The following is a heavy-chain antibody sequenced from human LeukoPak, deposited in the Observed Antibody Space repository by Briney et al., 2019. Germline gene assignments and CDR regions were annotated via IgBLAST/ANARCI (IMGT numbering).Heavy chain of an antibody. CDR1: GFTVSGNY. Sequence: GGSLRLSCAVSGFTVSGNYMSWVRQAPGKGLEWVSLIYSGGTTYYADSVKGRFTISRDNSKNTLYLQMNSLRAEDTAVYYCARAAAAAGTVSRSGYMDVWGKGTTVTISS. CDR2: IYSGGTT. J-gene: IGHJ6*03. CDR3: ARAAAAAGTVSRSGYMDV. V-gene: IGHV3-53*01. D-gene: IGHD6-13*01.